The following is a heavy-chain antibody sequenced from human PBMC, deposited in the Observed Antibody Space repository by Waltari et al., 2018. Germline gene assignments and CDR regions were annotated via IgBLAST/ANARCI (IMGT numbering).Heavy chain of an antibody. D-gene: IGHD2-15*01. V-gene: IGHV4-34*01. J-gene: IGHJ4*02. CDR3: ARGYCSGDSCSVYFDY. CDR2: INHSGST. CDR1: GESFRSYY. Sequence: QVQLQQWGAGLLKPSETLFVTCAVYGESFRSYYWTWIRQPPGKGLEWIGEINHSGSTNYNPSLKSRVTISVDTSKSQFSLKVNSVTAADTAVYYCARGYCSGDSCSVYFDYWGQGTLVTVSS.